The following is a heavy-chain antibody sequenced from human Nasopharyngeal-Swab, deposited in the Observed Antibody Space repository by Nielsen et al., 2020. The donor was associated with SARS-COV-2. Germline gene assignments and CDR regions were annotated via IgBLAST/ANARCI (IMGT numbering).Heavy chain of an antibody. CDR1: GFTFSSYS. CDR3: ARDRSAPASYYDFWSGYLSPFDY. V-gene: IGHV3-21*01. Sequence: GGSLRLSCAASGFTFSSYSMNWVRQAPGKGLEWVSSISSSSSYIYYADSVKGRFTISRDNAKNSLYLQMNSLRAEDTAVYYCARDRSAPASYYDFWSGYLSPFDYWGQGTLVTVSS. J-gene: IGHJ4*02. D-gene: IGHD3-3*01. CDR2: ISSSSSYI.